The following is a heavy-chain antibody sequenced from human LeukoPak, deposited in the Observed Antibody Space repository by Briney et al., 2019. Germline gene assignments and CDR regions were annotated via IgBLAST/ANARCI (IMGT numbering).Heavy chain of an antibody. J-gene: IGHJ3*02. Sequence: RAAVQVSRKPSGYTLTGYYIHWVRQPPAQGGEWMGWINPNSGGTNYAQKFQGRATMTRDTSISTAYIELSRLRSDDTAVYYCARDSRGWLDACDIWGQGTMVTVSS. D-gene: IGHD6-19*01. V-gene: IGHV1-2*02. CDR1: GYTLTGYY. CDR3: ARDSRGWLDACDI. CDR2: INPNSGGT.